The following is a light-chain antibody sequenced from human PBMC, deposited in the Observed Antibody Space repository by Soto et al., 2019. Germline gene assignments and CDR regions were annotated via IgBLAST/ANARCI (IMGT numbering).Light chain of an antibody. CDR1: SSNIASTY. J-gene: IGLJ3*02. V-gene: IGLV1-47*01. CDR3: AAWDASLRGWV. Sequence: QSVLTQPPSASGTPGQRVTISCSGSSSNIASTYVYWYQHLPGTAPKLLIYRNNQRPSGVPDRFSGSKSGTAASLAISGLRSEDDADYYCAAWDASLRGWVFGGGTKLTVL. CDR2: RNN.